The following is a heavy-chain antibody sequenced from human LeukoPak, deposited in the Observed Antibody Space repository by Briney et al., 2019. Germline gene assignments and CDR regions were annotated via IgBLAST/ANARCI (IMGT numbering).Heavy chain of an antibody. CDR2: IYSGGST. V-gene: IGHV3-53*01. CDR1: GFTFSSYG. CDR3: ASSYDILTGYYERIDY. D-gene: IGHD3-9*01. Sequence: GGSLRLSCAASGFTFSSYGMHWVRQAPGKGLEWVSVIYSGGSTYYADSVKGRFTISRDNSKNTLYLQMNSLRAEDTAVYYCASSYDILTGYYERIDYWGQGTLVAVSS. J-gene: IGHJ4*02.